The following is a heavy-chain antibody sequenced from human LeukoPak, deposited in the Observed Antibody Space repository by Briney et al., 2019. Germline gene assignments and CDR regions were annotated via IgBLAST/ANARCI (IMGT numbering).Heavy chain of an antibody. CDR2: ISSSSSTI. Sequence: PGGSLRLSCAASGFTFSSYSMNWVRQAPGKGLEWVSYISSSSSTIYYADSVKGRFTISRDNAKNSLYLQMNSLRAEDTAVYYCARHGDTAIDYWGQGTLVTVSS. CDR1: GFTFSSYS. D-gene: IGHD5-18*01. CDR3: ARHGDTAIDY. J-gene: IGHJ4*02. V-gene: IGHV3-48*04.